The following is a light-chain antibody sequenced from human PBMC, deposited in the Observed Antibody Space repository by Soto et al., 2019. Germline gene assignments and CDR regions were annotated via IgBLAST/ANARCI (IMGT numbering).Light chain of an antibody. CDR3: SSKTSRNTYV. CDR2: EVS. V-gene: IGLV2-14*01. J-gene: IGLJ1*01. Sequence: QSALTQPASVSGSPGQSITISCTGTSSDVGGYNYVSWYQQHPCRAPNLVIYEVSYRPSRVSNRFSGSKSGKTASLTISGLQAEDEADYYCSSKTSRNTYVFGTGTKVTVL. CDR1: SSDVGGYNY.